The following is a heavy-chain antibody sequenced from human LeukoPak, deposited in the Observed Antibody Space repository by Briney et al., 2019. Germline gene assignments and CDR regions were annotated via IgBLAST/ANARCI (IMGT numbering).Heavy chain of an antibody. CDR3: ARDTRALTIFGVVYAFDI. D-gene: IGHD3-3*01. V-gene: IGHV1-18*01. CDR2: ISAYNGNT. CDR1: GYTFTSYG. J-gene: IGHJ3*02. Sequence: ASVKVSCKASGYTFTSYGISWVRQAPGQGLEWMGWISAYNGNTNYAQKLQGRVTMTTDTSASTAYIELRSLRSDDTAVYYCARDTRALTIFGVVYAFDIWGQGTMVTVSS.